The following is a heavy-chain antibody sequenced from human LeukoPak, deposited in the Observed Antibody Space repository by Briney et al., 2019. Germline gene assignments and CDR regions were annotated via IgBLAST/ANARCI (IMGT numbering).Heavy chain of an antibody. D-gene: IGHD6-13*01. J-gene: IGHJ4*02. CDR2: IYYSGST. CDR1: GGSISSGGYY. Sequence: SQTLSLTCTVSGGSISSGGYYWSWIRQHPGKGLEWIGYIYYSGSTYYNPSLKSRVTISVDTSKNQFSLKLSSVTAADTAVYYCARDAAARGNYWGQGTLVTVSS. CDR3: ARDAAARGNY. V-gene: IGHV4-31*03.